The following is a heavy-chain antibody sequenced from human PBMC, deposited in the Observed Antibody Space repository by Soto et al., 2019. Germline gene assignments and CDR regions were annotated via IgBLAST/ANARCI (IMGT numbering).Heavy chain of an antibody. CDR3: ARLPPRYGDYPYYYYGMDV. Sequence: QLPLQESGPGLVKPSETLSLTCTVSGGSISSSSYYWGWIRQPPGKGLEWIGSIYYSGSTYYNPSLRSRGTISVDTSKNQFSLKLSSVTAADTAVYYCARLPPRYGDYPYYYYGMDVWGQGTTVTVSS. CDR2: IYYSGST. D-gene: IGHD4-17*01. V-gene: IGHV4-39*01. CDR1: GGSISSSSYY. J-gene: IGHJ6*02.